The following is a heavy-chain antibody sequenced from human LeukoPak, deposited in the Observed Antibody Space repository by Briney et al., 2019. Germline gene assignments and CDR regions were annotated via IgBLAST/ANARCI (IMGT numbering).Heavy chain of an antibody. J-gene: IGHJ5*02. CDR1: GFTFSTSA. CDR2: IISTGTT. V-gene: IGHV3-23*01. D-gene: IGHD4-17*01. Sequence: GGSLRLSCAASGFTFSTSAMTWVRQAPGKGLEWVSGIISTGTTHYADSVRGRFTISRDNSKNTLYLLMTSLRVEDTAVYYCATAKYDYGDPVGWFDPWGPGTLVTVSS. CDR3: ATAKYDYGDPVGWFDP.